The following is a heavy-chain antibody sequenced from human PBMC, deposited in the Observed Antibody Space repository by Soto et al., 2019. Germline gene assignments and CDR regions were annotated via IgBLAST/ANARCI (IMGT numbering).Heavy chain of an antibody. D-gene: IGHD3-22*01. CDR3: ARGYYDSNGQSNTFDI. CDR1: GASISSSY. CDR2: VYYSGST. J-gene: IGHJ3*02. V-gene: IGHV4-59*01. Sequence: SETLSLTCTVSGASISSSYWSWIRQSPGKGLEWIGYVYYSGSTQYNPSLKSRVTISVATSKNQFSLKVSSVTAADTAVDYCARGYYDSNGQSNTFDIWGQGTMVTVSS.